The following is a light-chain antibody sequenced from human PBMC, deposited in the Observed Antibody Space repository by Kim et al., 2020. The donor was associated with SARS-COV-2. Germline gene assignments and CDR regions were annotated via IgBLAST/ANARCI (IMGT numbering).Light chain of an antibody. V-gene: IGKV3-11*01. CDR1: QNVDIR. Sequence: VLTQSPVTLSLSPGERATLSCRATQNVDIRLAWFKQKPGQPPSLLIYDAYNRAPGVPARFSGSGSGTDFTLTISSLEAEDFAVYYCQQRAHWPRTFGQGTRLEIK. CDR3: QQRAHWPRT. J-gene: IGKJ5*01. CDR2: DAY.